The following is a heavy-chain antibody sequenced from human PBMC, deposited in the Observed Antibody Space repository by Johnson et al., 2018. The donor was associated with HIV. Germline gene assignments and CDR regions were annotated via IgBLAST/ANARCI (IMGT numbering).Heavy chain of an antibody. D-gene: IGHD6-13*01. V-gene: IGHV3-20*04. J-gene: IGHJ3*02. CDR2: INWNGGST. CDR1: GFTFDDYG. CDR3: ARDLTEYSSSWYRDDAFDI. Sequence: LVESGGGVVRPGGSLRLSCAASGFTFDDYGMSWVRQVPGKGLEWVSGINWNGGSTDYADSVKGRFTISRDNTKNSLYLQMNSLRAEDTAVYYCARDLTEYSSSWYRDDAFDIWGQGTMVTVSS.